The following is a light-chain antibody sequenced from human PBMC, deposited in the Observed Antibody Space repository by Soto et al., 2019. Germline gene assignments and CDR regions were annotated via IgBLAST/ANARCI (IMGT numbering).Light chain of an antibody. CDR2: GAS. V-gene: IGKV3-15*01. CDR1: QSISSN. J-gene: IGKJ1*01. Sequence: IVMTQSPATLSVSPGERATLSCRASQSISSNLVWYQQKPGQAPRLLIYGASTRATGIPARFSGSGSGTEFTLTINSLQSEDFAVYYCQQYNNWPRTFGQGTKVEIK. CDR3: QQYNNWPRT.